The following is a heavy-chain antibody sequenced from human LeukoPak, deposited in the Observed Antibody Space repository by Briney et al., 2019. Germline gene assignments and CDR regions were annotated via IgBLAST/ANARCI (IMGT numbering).Heavy chain of an antibody. D-gene: IGHD6-13*01. Sequence: SETLSLTCTVSGGSISSSSYYWGWIRQPAGKGLEWIGRIYTSGSTNYNPSLKSRVTMSVDTSKNQFSLKLSSVTAADTAVYYCARDRAAPAIIDYWGQGTLVTVSS. CDR1: GGSISSSSYY. CDR2: IYTSGST. V-gene: IGHV4-61*02. J-gene: IGHJ4*02. CDR3: ARDRAAPAIIDY.